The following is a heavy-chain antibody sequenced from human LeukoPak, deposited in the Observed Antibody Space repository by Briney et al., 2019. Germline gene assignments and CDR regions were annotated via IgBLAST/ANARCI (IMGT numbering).Heavy chain of an antibody. V-gene: IGHV4-30-4*01. CDR3: ARVSGGYYLALDY. J-gene: IGHJ4*02. CDR2: IYYSGST. D-gene: IGHD3-22*01. CDR1: GGSISSGDYY. Sequence: SETLSLTCTVSGGSISSGDYYWSWIRQPPGEGLEWIGYIYYSGSTYYNPSLKSRVTISVDTSKNQFSLKLSSVTAADTAVYYCARVSGGYYLALDYWGQGTLVTVSS.